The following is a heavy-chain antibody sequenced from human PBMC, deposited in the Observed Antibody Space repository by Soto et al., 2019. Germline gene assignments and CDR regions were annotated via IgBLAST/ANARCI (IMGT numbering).Heavy chain of an antibody. CDR1: GFTFISYA. CDR3: GRDPYSGARYYLDL. Sequence: HPWGSLRLSCATSGFTFISYAIHFFRHSPFKGREWVAVKWFFASGGNEYYADSVKGRFAISRDDSKQTAYLEMKSLRAEDTAVYYCGRDPYSGARYYLDLWGQGTQVTVSS. CDR2: KWFFASGGNE. D-gene: IGHD1-26*01. J-gene: IGHJ4*02. V-gene: IGHV3-33*01.